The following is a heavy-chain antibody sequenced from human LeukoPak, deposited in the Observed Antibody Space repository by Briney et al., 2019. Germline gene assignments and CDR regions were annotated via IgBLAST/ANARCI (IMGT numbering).Heavy chain of an antibody. CDR2: ISGSGGST. CDR3: ARDSISYYYDSSGYYYYYGMDV. V-gene: IGHV3-23*01. D-gene: IGHD3-22*01. J-gene: IGHJ6*02. Sequence: GGSLRLSCAASGFTFSSYAMSWVRQAPGKGLEWVSAISGSGGSTYYADSVKGRFTISRDNSKNTLYLQMNSLRAEDTAVYYCARDSISYYYDSSGYYYYYGMDVWGQGTTVTVSS. CDR1: GFTFSSYA.